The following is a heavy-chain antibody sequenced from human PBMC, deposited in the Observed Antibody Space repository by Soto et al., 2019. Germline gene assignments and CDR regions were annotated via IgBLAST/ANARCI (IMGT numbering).Heavy chain of an antibody. J-gene: IGHJ5*02. CDR1: GGSISSSSYY. CDR2: IYYSGST. V-gene: IGHV4-39*01. Sequence: SETLSLTCTVSGGSISSSSYYWGWIRQPPGKGLEWIGSIYYSGSTYYNPSLKSRVTISVDTSKNQFSLKLSSVTAADTAVYYCARHIYYDSTYWFDPWGQGTLVTVSS. CDR3: ARHIYYDSTYWFDP. D-gene: IGHD3-22*01.